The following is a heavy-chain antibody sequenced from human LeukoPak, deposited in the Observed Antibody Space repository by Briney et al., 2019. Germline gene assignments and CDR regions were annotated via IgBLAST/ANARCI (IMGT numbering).Heavy chain of an antibody. CDR2: IYYSGST. Sequence: PSETQSLTCTVSGGSISSYYWSWIRQPPGKGLEWIGYIYYSGSTNYNPSLKSRVTISVDTSKNQFSLKLSSVTAADTAVYYCARHGGEVAAWDYYGMDVWGQGTTVTVSS. J-gene: IGHJ6*02. D-gene: IGHD5-12*01. V-gene: IGHV4-59*08. CDR3: ARHGGEVAAWDYYGMDV. CDR1: GGSISSYY.